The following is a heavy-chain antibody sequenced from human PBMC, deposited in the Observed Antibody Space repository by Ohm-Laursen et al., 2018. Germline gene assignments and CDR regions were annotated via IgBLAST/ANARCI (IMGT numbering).Heavy chain of an antibody. Sequence: SDTLSLTCAVYSGSFSGYYWNWIRQPPGKGLEWIGEINHSGSTNYNPSLKSRVTISVDTSKNQFSLKLSSVTAADTAVYYCARGSFWGDRKRENGMDVWGQGTTVTVSS. CDR3: ARGSFWGDRKRENGMDV. V-gene: IGHV4-34*01. D-gene: IGHD1-14*01. CDR2: INHSGST. J-gene: IGHJ6*02. CDR1: SGSFSGYY.